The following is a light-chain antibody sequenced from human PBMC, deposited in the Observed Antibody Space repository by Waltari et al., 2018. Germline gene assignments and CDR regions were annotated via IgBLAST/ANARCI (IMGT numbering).Light chain of an antibody. CDR3: QQSYRTPWT. V-gene: IGKV1-33*01. Sequence: DIQMTQSPSSLSASVGDRVTITCQASQDISNYLNWYQQKPGKAPKLLIYDASNLETGVPSRFSGSGSGTDFTFTISSLQPEDFATYYCQQSYRTPWTFGQGTKVEIK. CDR2: DAS. J-gene: IGKJ1*01. CDR1: QDISNY.